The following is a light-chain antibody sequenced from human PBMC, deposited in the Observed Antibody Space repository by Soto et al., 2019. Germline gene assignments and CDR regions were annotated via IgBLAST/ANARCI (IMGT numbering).Light chain of an antibody. Sequence: EIVLTQSPATLSLSPGERATLSCRASQNIEAYLAWYQQKPGQAPRLLIYDASNRATGIPARFSGSGSGTDFTLTITSLEPEDFAVYYCQQRSPWPPLTFGQGTRLEIK. CDR2: DAS. V-gene: IGKV3-11*01. J-gene: IGKJ5*01. CDR3: QQRSPWPPLT. CDR1: QNIEAY.